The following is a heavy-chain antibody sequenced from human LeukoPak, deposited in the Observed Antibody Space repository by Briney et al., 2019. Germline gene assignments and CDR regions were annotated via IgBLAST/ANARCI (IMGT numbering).Heavy chain of an antibody. CDR1: GYTFTGYY. CDR2: INPNSGGT. V-gene: IGHV1-2*02. D-gene: IGHD3-16*01. J-gene: IGHJ4*02. Sequence: APVKVSCKASGYTFTGYYLHWVRQAPGQGLEWMGWINPNSGGTNYAQKFQGRVTMTRDTSISTAYMELSRLRSDDTAVYYCARTTGTTFGFSDYWGQGTLVTVSS. CDR3: ARTTGTTFGFSDY.